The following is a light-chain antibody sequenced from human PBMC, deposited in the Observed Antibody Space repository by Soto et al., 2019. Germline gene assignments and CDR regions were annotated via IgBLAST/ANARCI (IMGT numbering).Light chain of an antibody. J-gene: IGKJ1*01. CDR2: GAS. CDR1: QTISSSY. V-gene: IGKV3-20*01. CDR3: QQYGGSSWT. Sequence: EIVLTQSPGTLSLSPGERATLSCRASQTISSSYLAWYQQRPGQAPRLLIFGASSRATGIPDRFSGSGSGTDFALTISRLEPEDFAVYYCQQYGGSSWTFGQGTKVEI.